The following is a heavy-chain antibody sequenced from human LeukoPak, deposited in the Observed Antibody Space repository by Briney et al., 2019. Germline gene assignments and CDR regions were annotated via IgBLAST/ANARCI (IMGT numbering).Heavy chain of an antibody. CDR2: ISSSSSYI. CDR1: GFTFSSYS. V-gene: IGHV3-21*01. Sequence: PGGSLRLSCAASGFTFSSYSMNWVRQAPGKGLEWVSSISSSSSYIYYADSVKGRFTISRDNAKNSLYLQMNSLRAEDTAVYYCARDPNFDFGVVIIPAYYMDVWGKGTTVTVSS. D-gene: IGHD3-3*01. CDR3: ARDPNFDFGVVIIPAYYMDV. J-gene: IGHJ6*03.